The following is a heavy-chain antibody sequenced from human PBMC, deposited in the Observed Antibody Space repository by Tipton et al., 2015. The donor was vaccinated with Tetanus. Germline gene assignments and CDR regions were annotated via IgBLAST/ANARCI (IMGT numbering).Heavy chain of an antibody. CDR1: GFTFSNYA. D-gene: IGHD1-14*01. CDR3: ARAPYRNQNQVWYFDY. J-gene: IGHJ4*02. V-gene: IGHV3-23*01. CDR2: ISGSGSST. Sequence: AVSGFTFSNYAMNWVRQAPGKGLEWVSTISGSGSSTYYADSVKGRFTISRDNSKNTLFLQMDSPRGEDTAVYYCARAPYRNQNQVWYFDYWGQGTLVTVSS.